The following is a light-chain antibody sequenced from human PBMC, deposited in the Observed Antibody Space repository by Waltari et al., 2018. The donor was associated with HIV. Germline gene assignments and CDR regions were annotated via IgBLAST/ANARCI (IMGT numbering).Light chain of an antibody. CDR2: DVS. CDR1: SSDVGGFNH. Sequence: QSALTQPRSVSGSPGQSVTIYCTGPSSDVGGFNHVSWDQQHPGKAPKPMIYDVSNRPSGVPDRFSGSKSGNTASLTISGLQAEDEADYYCCSYAGSYTFGVFGTGTKVTVL. V-gene: IGLV2-11*01. CDR3: CSYAGSYTFGV. J-gene: IGLJ1*01.